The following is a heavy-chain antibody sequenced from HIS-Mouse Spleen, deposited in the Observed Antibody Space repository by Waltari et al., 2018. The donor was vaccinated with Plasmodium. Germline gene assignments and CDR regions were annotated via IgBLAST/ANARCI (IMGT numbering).Heavy chain of an antibody. Sequence: QVQLVQSGAEGKRPGASVKVSCKASGYTFSSYGISWVRQAPGQGLGWMGWISGYNGNTNKATYVKGMVTMTTDTATSTAYMELRSLRSDDTAVYYCARLLPWVHGHFDYWGQGTLVTVSS. CDR1: GYTFSSYG. J-gene: IGHJ4*02. D-gene: IGHD1-26*01. CDR3: ARLLPWVHGHFDY. V-gene: IGHV1-18*01. CDR2: ISGYNGNT.